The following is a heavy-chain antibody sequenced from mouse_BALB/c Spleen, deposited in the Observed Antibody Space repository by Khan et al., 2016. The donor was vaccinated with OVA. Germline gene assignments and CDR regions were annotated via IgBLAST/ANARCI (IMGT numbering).Heavy chain of an antibody. CDR3: ASHLTGSFAY. J-gene: IGHJ3*01. D-gene: IGHD4-1*01. CDR1: GFTFSSYS. Sequence: VQLKQSGGDLVKPGGSLKLSCAASGFTFSSYSMSWVRQTSDKRLEWVATISSGADYTYYPDSVKGRFTISRDNAKNTLYLQMSSLKSEDTAMYYCASHLTGSFAYWGQGTLVTVSA. V-gene: IGHV5-6*01. CDR2: ISSGADYT.